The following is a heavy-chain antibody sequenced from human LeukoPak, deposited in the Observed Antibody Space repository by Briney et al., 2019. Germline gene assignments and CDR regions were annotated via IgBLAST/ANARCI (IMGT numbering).Heavy chain of an antibody. CDR2: IKTKASGGTA. CDR3: TGGWFGES. V-gene: IGHV3-49*04. D-gene: IGHD3-10*01. J-gene: IGHJ4*02. CDR1: GFTFGDHL. Sequence: GGSLRLPCTASGFTFGDHLMSWVRQAPGKGLEWVGFIKTKASGGTAEYAASVKGRFTISRDDSKNIAYLQMNSLKSEDTAFYYCTGGWFGESWGQGTLVTVSS.